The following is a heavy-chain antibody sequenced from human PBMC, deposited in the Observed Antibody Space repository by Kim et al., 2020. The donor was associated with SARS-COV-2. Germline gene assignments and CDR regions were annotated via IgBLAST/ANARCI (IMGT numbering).Heavy chain of an antibody. Sequence: ANYAQKFQGRVTITADESTSTAYMELSSLRSEDTAVYYCANDGVRGVMRYWGQGTLVTVSS. CDR2: A. V-gene: IGHV1-69*01. D-gene: IGHD3-10*01. CDR3: ANDGVRGVMRY. J-gene: IGHJ4*02.